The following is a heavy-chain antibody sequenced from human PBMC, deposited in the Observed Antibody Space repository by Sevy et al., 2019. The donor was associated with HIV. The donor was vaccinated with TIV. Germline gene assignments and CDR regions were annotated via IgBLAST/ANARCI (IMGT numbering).Heavy chain of an antibody. CDR2: IKQDGSEK. V-gene: IGHV3-7*01. J-gene: IGHJ6*02. D-gene: IGHD2-15*01. CDR1: GFTFSSYA. CDR3: ARGKRGYCSGGSCPTEYYYYGMDV. Sequence: GGSLRLSCAASGFTFSSYAMSWVRQAPGKGLEWVANIKQDGSEKYYVDSVKGRFTISRDNAKNSLYLQMNSLRAEDTAVYYCARGKRGYCSGGSCPTEYYYYGMDVWGQGTTVTVSS.